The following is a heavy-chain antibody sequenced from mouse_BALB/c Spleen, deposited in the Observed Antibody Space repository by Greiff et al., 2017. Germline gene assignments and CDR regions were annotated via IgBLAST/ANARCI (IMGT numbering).Heavy chain of an antibody. CDR3: ARYRVGFAY. Sequence: EVMLVESGGGLVQPGGSRKLSCAASGFTFSSFGMHWVRQAPEKGLEWVAYISSGSSTIYYADTVKGRFTISRDNPKNTLFLQMTSLRSEDTAMYYCARYRVGFAYWGQGTLVTVSA. J-gene: IGHJ3*01. CDR2: ISSGSSTI. V-gene: IGHV5-17*02. CDR1: GFTFSSFG.